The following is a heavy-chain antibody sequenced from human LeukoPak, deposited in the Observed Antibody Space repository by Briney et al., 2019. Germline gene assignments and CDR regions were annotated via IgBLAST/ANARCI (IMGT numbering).Heavy chain of an antibody. V-gene: IGHV4-4*07. CDR3: ASGLLGYNYARNAFNI. CDR1: GGSISSYY. CDR2: IYTSGST. Sequence: SETLSLTCTVSGGSISSYYWSWIRQPAGKGLEWIGRIYTSGSTNYNPSLKSRVTISLDTSRNQFSLKLSSVTAADTATYYCASGLLGYNYARNAFNIWGLGTMVTVSS. J-gene: IGHJ3*02. D-gene: IGHD5-24*01.